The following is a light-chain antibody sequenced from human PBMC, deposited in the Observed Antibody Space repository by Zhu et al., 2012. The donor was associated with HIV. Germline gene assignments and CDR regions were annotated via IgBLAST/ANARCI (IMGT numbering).Light chain of an antibody. CDR2: GAS. J-gene: IGKJ5*01. CDR1: QSVSSGY. CDR3: QQYASSPS. V-gene: IGKV3-20*01. Sequence: EIVLTQSPGTLCLSPGERATLSCRASQSVSSGYLAWYQQKPGQAPRLLIYGASSRTTGIPDRFSGSGSGTDFTXFTISRLEPADSAVYYCQQYASSPSFGQGTRLEIK.